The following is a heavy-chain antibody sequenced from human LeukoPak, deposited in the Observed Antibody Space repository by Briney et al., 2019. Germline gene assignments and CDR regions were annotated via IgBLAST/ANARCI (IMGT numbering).Heavy chain of an antibody. J-gene: IGHJ4*02. D-gene: IGHD1-26*01. CDR2: IWYDGSNK. CDR1: GFTFSSYG. CDR3: AKGGIVEPY. Sequence: GGSLRLSCAASGFTFSSYGMHWVRQAPGKGLEWVAVIWYDGSNKYYADSVKGRFTTPRDNSKNTLYLQMNSLRAEDTAVYYCAKGGIVEPYWGQGTLVTVSS. V-gene: IGHV3-33*06.